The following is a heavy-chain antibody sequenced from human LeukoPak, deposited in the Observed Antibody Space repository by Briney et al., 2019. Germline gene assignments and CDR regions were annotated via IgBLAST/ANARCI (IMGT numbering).Heavy chain of an antibody. D-gene: IGHD1-26*01. V-gene: IGHV4-59*01. Sequence: SETLSLTCTVSGGSISSYYWSWIRQPLGQGLEWIGYVYYSGRTNYNPSLKSRVTISVDTSKNQFSLKLSSVTAADTAVYYCARTFSESYYYYAMDVWGQGTTVTVSS. CDR3: ARTFSESYYYYAMDV. CDR1: GGSISSYY. CDR2: VYYSGRT. J-gene: IGHJ6*02.